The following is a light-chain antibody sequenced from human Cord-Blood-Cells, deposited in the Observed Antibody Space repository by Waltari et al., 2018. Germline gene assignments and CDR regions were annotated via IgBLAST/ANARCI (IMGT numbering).Light chain of an antibody. J-gene: IGLJ3*02. CDR1: SSSVGGYNQ. CDR3: SSYTSSSTWV. CDR2: EVS. V-gene: IGLV2-14*01. Sequence: QSALTQPASVSGSPGPSIPIPCPGTSSSVGGYNQVSWYQHHPGKAPKLMIYEVSNRPSGVSNRFSGSKSGNTTSLTISGLQAEDEADYYCSSYTSSSTWVFGGGTKLTVL.